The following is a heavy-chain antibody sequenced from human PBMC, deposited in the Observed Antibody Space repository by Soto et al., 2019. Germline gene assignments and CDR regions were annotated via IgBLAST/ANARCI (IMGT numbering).Heavy chain of an antibody. V-gene: IGHV4-31*03. CDR3: ARELTGPGAIYGMQV. J-gene: IGHJ6*04. Sequence: SETLSLTCTVSGGSVSKYSYYWTWIRQHPVKGLEWVGYVYYSGSTYYNPSLKSRITISIDTSKNKLSLKLSSVTAADTAVYYCARELTGPGAIYGMQVWGEATRDNVST. CDR2: VYYSGST. CDR1: GGSVSKYSYY. D-gene: IGHD2-8*02.